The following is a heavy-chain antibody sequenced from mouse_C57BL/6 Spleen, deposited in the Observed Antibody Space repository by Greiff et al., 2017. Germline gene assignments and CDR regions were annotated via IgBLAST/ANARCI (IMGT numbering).Heavy chain of an antibody. D-gene: IGHD2-2*01. J-gene: IGHJ2*01. V-gene: IGHV1-19*01. CDR3: ARWVSTMVTTNPFDY. Sequence: VQLQQSGPVLVKPGASVKMSCKASGYTFTDYYMNWVTQSHGKSLEWIGVINPYNGGPSYNQKFKGKAPLPVDKSSSTAYMELNRLTSVDSAVYYFARWVSTMVTTNPFDYWGQGTTRTVSS. CDR2: INPYNGGP. CDR1: GYTFTDYY.